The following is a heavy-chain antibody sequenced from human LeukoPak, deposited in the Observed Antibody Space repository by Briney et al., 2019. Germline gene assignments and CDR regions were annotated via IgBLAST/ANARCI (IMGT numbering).Heavy chain of an antibody. V-gene: IGHV3-30*03. Sequence: PGGSLRLSCAASGFTFSSYGMHWVRQAPGKGLEWVAVISYDGSNKYYADSVKGRFTISRDNSKNTLYLQMNSLRAEDTAVYYCAREGTSGWYLRWFDPWGQGTLVIVS. J-gene: IGHJ5*02. D-gene: IGHD6-19*01. CDR2: ISYDGSNK. CDR1: GFTFSSYG. CDR3: AREGTSGWYLRWFDP.